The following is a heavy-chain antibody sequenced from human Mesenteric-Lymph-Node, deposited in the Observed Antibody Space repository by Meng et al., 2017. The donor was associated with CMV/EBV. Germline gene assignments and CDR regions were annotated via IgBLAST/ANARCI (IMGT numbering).Heavy chain of an antibody. J-gene: IGHJ4*02. CDR1: GGTFSSYT. V-gene: IGHV1-2*02. CDR2: INPNSGGT. D-gene: IGHD4/OR15-4a*01. Sequence: ASVKVSCKASGGTFSSYTISWVRQAPGQGLEWMGWINPNSGGTNYAQKFQGRVTMTRDTSISTAYMELSRLRSDDTAVYYCARGEVLWYPADYWGQGTLVTVSS. CDR3: ARGEVLWYPADY.